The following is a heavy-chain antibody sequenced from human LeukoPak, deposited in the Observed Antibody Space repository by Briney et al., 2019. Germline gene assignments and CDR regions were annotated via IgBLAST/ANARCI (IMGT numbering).Heavy chain of an antibody. V-gene: IGHV3-74*01. J-gene: IGHJ4*02. CDR2: IYHDGSTS. CDR1: GFTFSSYW. CDR3: ARETLGSGGYRDN. D-gene: IGHD3-10*01. Sequence: GGSLRLSCAASGFTFSSYWMHWVRQAPGKGLVWVSRIYHDGSTSSLADSVKGRFTISRDNAKNTLYLQMNSLRAEDTAVYYCARETLGSGGYRDNWGQGTLVTVSS.